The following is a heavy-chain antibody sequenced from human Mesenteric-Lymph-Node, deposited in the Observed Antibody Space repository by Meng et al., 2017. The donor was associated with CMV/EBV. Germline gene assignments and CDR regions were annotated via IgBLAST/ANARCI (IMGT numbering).Heavy chain of an antibody. Sequence: GGSLRLSCAASGFTFSNYWMSWVRQAPGKGLEWVANIKQDGSEKYYVDSVKGRFTISRDNAKNSLYLEMNSLRAEDTAVYYCARPPARRFDSWGQGTLVTVSS. J-gene: IGHJ4*02. CDR1: GFTFSNYW. V-gene: IGHV3-7*01. D-gene: IGHD2-2*01. CDR3: ARPPARRFDS. CDR2: IKQDGSEK.